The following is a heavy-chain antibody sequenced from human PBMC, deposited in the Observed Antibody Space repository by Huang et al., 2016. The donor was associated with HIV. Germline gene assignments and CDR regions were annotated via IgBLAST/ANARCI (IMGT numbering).Heavy chain of an antibody. CDR1: GFTFNKFD. CDR2: ISYDGSSK. J-gene: IGHJ4*02. V-gene: IGHV3-30*18. D-gene: IGHD1-26*01. CDR3: AKDGRGSGTYYDYFEY. Sequence: QVQLVESGGGVVQPGRSLRLSCAAFGFTFNKFDMRWVRQAPGKGLEWVAIISYDGSSKYHADSVKGRFTISRDNSKNTVYLQMNSLRVEDTAVYYCAKDGRGSGTYYDYFEYWGQGTLVTVSS.